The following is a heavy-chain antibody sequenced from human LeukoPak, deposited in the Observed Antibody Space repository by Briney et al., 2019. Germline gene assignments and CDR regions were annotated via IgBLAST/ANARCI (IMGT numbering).Heavy chain of an antibody. CDR2: IYYSGST. CDR3: ARGALEAGYSSSPDY. D-gene: IGHD6-13*01. J-gene: IGHJ4*02. CDR1: GGSISSSSYY. Sequence: SETLSLTCTVSGGSISSSSYYWGWIRQPPGKGLEWIGSIYYSGSTYYNPSLKSRVTISVDTSKNQFSLKLSSVTAADTAVYYCARGALEAGYSSSPDYWGQGTLVTVSS. V-gene: IGHV4-39*07.